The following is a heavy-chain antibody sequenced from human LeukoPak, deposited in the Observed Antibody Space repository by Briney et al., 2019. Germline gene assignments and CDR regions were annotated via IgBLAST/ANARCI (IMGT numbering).Heavy chain of an antibody. D-gene: IGHD6-13*01. Sequence: SGGSLRLSCAASGFAFSRYWISWVRQAPGKGLEWLANIGQDGRLINYADSVKGRFTISRDNAKNLLYLQMDSLRGEDTAVYFCARDVGYSYGPKYDAFDLWGQGTMVTVSA. J-gene: IGHJ3*01. CDR1: GFAFSRYW. CDR2: IGQDGRLI. V-gene: IGHV3-7*01. CDR3: ARDVGYSYGPKYDAFDL.